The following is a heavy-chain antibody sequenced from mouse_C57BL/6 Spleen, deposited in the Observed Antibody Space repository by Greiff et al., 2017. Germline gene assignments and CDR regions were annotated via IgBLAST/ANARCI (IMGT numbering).Heavy chain of an antibody. Sequence: QVQLQQPGAELVMPGASVKLSCKASGYTFTSYWMHWVKQRPGQGLEWIGEIDPSDSYTNYNQKFKGKSTLTVDKSSSTAYMQLSSLTSEDSAVYYCARRVGLYAMDYWGQGTSVPVSS. D-gene: IGHD4-1*01. CDR1: GYTFTSYW. CDR3: ARRVGLYAMDY. CDR2: IDPSDSYT. V-gene: IGHV1-69*01. J-gene: IGHJ4*01.